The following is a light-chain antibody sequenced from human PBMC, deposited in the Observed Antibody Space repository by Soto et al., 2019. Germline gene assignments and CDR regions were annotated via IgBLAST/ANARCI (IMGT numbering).Light chain of an antibody. CDR3: GTWDSSLSAVV. CDR2: DNN. Sequence: QSVSTQPPSVSAAPGQKVTISCSGSSSNIGTYYVSWYQHVPGTAPKLLIYDNNERPSGIPDRFSGSKSGTSATLGITGLQTEDEADYHCGTWDSSLSAVVFGGGTKLTVL. CDR1: SSNIGTYY. J-gene: IGLJ2*01. V-gene: IGLV1-51*01.